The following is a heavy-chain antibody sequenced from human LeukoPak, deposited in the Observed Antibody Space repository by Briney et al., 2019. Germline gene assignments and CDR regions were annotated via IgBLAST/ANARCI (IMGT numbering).Heavy chain of an antibody. CDR2: INHSGST. V-gene: IGHV4-34*01. Sequence: PSETLSLTCDVSGGSFSSYYWSWIRQPPGKGLEWIGEINHSGSTNYNPSLKSRDTISVGTSKNQFSLKLSSVTAADTAVYYCARVLPRTGGATRLRRPELNWFDPWGQGTLVTVSS. J-gene: IGHJ5*02. D-gene: IGHD1-26*01. CDR1: GGSFSSYY. CDR3: ARVLPRTGGATRLRRPELNWFDP.